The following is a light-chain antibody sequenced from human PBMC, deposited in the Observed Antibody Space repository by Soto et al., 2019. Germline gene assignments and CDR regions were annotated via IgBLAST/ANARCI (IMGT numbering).Light chain of an antibody. CDR3: GSDAGSSTFSYV. CDR1: ISDVVIYNL. CDR2: DCS. J-gene: IGLJ1*01. V-gene: IGLV2-23*03. Sequence: QSALTQPASVSGSPGQSVTISFTVRISDVVIYNLVSLWQQHPFKVPKLMIYDCSKLPSVFANRFAVSKAGSSSGLAISGXQXEDEADYYCGSDAGSSTFSYVFGTGTKVTVL.